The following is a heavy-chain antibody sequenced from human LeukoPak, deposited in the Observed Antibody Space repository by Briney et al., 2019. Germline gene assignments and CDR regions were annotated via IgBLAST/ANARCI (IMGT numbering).Heavy chain of an antibody. Sequence: GGSLRLSCAASGFTFSSYSMNWVRQAPGKGLEWVSYISSISSTIYYADSVKGRFTISRDNAKNSLYLQMNSLRAEDTAVYYCARGPAAIVYYYYGMDVWGQGTTVTVSS. CDR3: ARGPAAIVYYYYGMDV. J-gene: IGHJ6*02. CDR1: GFTFSSYS. CDR2: ISSISSTI. D-gene: IGHD2-2*01. V-gene: IGHV3-48*01.